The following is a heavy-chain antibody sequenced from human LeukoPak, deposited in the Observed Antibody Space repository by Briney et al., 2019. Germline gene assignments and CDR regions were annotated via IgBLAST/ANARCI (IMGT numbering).Heavy chain of an antibody. CDR3: ARFASDGWFDP. CDR1: GGSISSYY. Sequence: SETLSLTCTVSGGSISSYYWSWIRQPPGKGLEWIGYIYYSGSTNYNPSLKSRVTISVDTSKNQFSLKLSSVTAADTAVYYCARFASDGWFDPWGQGTLVTVSS. D-gene: IGHD2-21*01. J-gene: IGHJ5*02. V-gene: IGHV4-59*12. CDR2: IYYSGST.